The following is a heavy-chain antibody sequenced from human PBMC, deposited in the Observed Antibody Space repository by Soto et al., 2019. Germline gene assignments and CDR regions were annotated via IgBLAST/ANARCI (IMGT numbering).Heavy chain of an antibody. D-gene: IGHD4-17*01. CDR1: GFTFSNAW. V-gene: IGHV3-48*01. CDR2: ISSSSSTI. Sequence: GGSLRLSCAASGFTFSNAWMSWVRQAPGKGLEWVSYISSSSSTIYYADSVKGRFTISRDNAKNSLYLQMNSLRAEDTAVYYCARAAVTTLFDYWGQGTLVTVSS. J-gene: IGHJ4*02. CDR3: ARAAVTTLFDY.